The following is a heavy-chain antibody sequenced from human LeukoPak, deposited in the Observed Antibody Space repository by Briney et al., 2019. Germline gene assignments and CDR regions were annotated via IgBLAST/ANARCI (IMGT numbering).Heavy chain of an antibody. CDR2: IYPGNSNT. Sequence: GESLKISCKGSGYSFTSHWIGWVRQMPGKGLEWMGIIYPGNSNTTYSPSFQGQVTISADRSISTAYLQWSSLKASDHAMYYCARRMIRGSDADAFDIWGQGTMVTVSS. CDR3: ARRMIRGSDADAFDI. CDR1: GYSFTSHW. D-gene: IGHD3-10*01. J-gene: IGHJ3*02. V-gene: IGHV5-51*01.